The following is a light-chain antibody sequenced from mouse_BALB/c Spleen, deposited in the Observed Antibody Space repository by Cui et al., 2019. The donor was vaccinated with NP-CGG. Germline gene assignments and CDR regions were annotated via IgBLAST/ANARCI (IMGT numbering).Light chain of an antibody. J-gene: IGLJ1*01. CDR3: ALWYSNHWV. CDR1: TGAVTTSNY. CDR2: GTN. V-gene: IGLV1*01. Sequence: QAVVTQESALTTSPGETVTLTCRSSTGAVTTSNYANWVQEKPNHLFTGLIGGTNNQAPGVPARFSGSLIGDKAALTITGAQAEDEAMYFCALWYSNHWVFGGGTKLTVL.